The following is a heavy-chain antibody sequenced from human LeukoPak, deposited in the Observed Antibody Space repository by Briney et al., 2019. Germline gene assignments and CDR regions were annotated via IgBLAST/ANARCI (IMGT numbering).Heavy chain of an antibody. CDR1: GFTFNDYQ. J-gene: IGHJ4*02. CDR3: TRKFPGTVYFDD. D-gene: IGHD1-1*01. Sequence: NPGGSLRLSCEGSGFTFNDYQMMWIRQAPGKGLEWISFISDSGNSIYYAKSVKGRFTVSRDDARNSVYLQMNSLRVEDTAVYYCTRKFPGTVYFDDWGQGTLVTVSS. CDR2: ISDSGNSI. V-gene: IGHV3-11*04.